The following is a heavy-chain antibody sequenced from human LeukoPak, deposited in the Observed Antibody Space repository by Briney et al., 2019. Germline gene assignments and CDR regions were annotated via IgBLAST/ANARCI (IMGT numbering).Heavy chain of an antibody. CDR2: INSDGSAT. V-gene: IGHV3-74*01. J-gene: IGHJ4*02. Sequence: GGSLRLSCAASGFTFGSPWMHWVRQAPGKGLVWVSRINSDGSATAYADSVKGRFTISRDNAENTLYLQMNSLRAEDTAVYYCARGTAGYHSGYFDYWGQGTLVTVSS. CDR3: ARGTAGYHSGYFDY. CDR1: GFTFGSPW. D-gene: IGHD3-16*02.